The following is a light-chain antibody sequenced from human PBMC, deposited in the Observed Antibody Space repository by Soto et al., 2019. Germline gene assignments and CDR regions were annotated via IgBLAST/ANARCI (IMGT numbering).Light chain of an antibody. CDR1: QSVSSSY. Sequence: EIVLTQSPGTLSLSPGERATLSCRASQSVSSSYLAWYQQKPGQAPRLLIYGASSRATGIPDRFSGSGSGTDFTLTISRLEPEDFVVYCCQQYASSPYTFGQGTKLEIK. CDR3: QQYASSPYT. CDR2: GAS. V-gene: IGKV3-20*01. J-gene: IGKJ2*01.